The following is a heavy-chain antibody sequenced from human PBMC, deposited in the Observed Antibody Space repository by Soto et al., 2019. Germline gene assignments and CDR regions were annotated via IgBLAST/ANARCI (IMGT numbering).Heavy chain of an antibody. V-gene: IGHV3-30-3*01. CDR1: GFTFSRYA. CDR3: ARDVLGSHEIVGATGVVY. CDR2: ISSDASNK. J-gene: IGHJ4*02. Sequence: QVQLVESGGGVVQPGRFLRLSCAASGFTFSRYAMHWVRQAPGKGLEWVTSISSDASNKYYADSVKGRFTISRDNFKNTLYLQMKSLRVEETAVYYCARDVLGSHEIVGATGVVYWGQGTLVTVSS. D-gene: IGHD1-26*01.